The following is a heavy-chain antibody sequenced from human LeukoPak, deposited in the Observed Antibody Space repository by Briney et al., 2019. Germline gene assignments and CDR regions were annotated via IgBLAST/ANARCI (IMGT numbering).Heavy chain of an antibody. Sequence: GGSLRLSCAASGFTFSTAWMTWVRQAPGKGLEWVGRITSNTDGGATDYGTPVKGRFTDSRDDSKNTLYLQMSSLKIDDTAVYYCLNGDYRGSWGQGTLVTVSP. J-gene: IGHJ5*02. CDR1: GFTFSTAW. D-gene: IGHD2-21*02. CDR3: LNGDYRGS. V-gene: IGHV3-15*01. CDR2: ITSNTDGGAT.